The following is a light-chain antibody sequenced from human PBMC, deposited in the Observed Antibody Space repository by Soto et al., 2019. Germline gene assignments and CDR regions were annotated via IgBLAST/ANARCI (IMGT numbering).Light chain of an antibody. CDR2: SAS. J-gene: IGKJ1*01. V-gene: IGKV1-39*01. CDR3: QQSQNTPLT. Sequence: DIQMTQSPSSLSASVGDRVTITCRASQRVGYYLNWYQQKPGKAPTHLIYSASELQSGVSSRFSGSGSGTDFTLTIRNLQPEDFAVYYCQQSQNTPLTFGQGTKVE. CDR1: QRVGYY.